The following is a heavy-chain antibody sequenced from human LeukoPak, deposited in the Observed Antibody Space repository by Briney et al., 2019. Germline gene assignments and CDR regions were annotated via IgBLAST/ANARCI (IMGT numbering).Heavy chain of an antibody. V-gene: IGHV3-23*01. CDR3: ANTGRGYSYGPDY. CDR1: GFTFSSYA. CDR2: ISGSGGST. Sequence: GGSLRLSCAASGFTFSSYAMSWVRQAPGKGLEWVSAISGSGGSTYYADSVKGRFTISRDNSKNTLYLQMNSLRAEDTAVNYCANTGRGYSYGPDYWGQGTLVTVSS. D-gene: IGHD5-18*01. J-gene: IGHJ4*02.